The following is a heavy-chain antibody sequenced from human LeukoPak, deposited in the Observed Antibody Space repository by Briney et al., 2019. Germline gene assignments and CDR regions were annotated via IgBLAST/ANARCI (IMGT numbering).Heavy chain of an antibody. V-gene: IGHV3-48*03. Sequence: PGGSLRLSCAASGFTFSSYGMTWVRQAPGKGLEWVSYISRSGSTIYYADSVKGRFTISRDSAQNSLYLQMTSLRAEDTALYYCARRTGDTFDIWGQGTMVTVSS. CDR1: GFTFSSYG. J-gene: IGHJ3*02. CDR3: ARRTGDTFDI. CDR2: ISRSGSTI. D-gene: IGHD3-10*01.